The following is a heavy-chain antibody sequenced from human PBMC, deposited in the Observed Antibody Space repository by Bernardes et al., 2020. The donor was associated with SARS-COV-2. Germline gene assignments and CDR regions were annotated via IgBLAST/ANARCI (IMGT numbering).Heavy chain of an antibody. CDR3: ARLGTLGVPGERTNYGMDV. D-gene: IGHD7-27*01. CDR2: IYPGDSDT. V-gene: IGHV5-51*01. CDR1: GYTFSDYW. Sequence: GGSLQITCQASGYTFSDYWIAWVRQMPGKGLEWMGIIYPGDSDTRYSPSFQGQVTISADKSISTAYVNWSRLKASDTAMYYCARLGTLGVPGERTNYGMDVWGQGTTVTVSS. J-gene: IGHJ6*02.